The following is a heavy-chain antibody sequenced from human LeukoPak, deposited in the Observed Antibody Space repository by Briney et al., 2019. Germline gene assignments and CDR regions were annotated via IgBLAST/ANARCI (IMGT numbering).Heavy chain of an antibody. CDR3: ARGFYCSSTSCKPYYYGMDV. CDR1: GYTFTSYY. J-gene: IGHJ6*02. V-gene: IGHV1-2*04. D-gene: IGHD2-2*01. CDR2: INPNSGGT. Sequence: ASVKVSCKASGYTFTSYYMHWVRQAPGQGLEWMGWINPNSGGTNYAQKFQGWVTMTRDTSISTAYMELSRLRSDDTAVYYCARGFYCSSTSCKPYYYGMDVWGQGTTVTVSS.